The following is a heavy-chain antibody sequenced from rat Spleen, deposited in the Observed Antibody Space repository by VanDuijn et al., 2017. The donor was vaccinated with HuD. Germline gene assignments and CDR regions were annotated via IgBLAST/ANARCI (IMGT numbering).Heavy chain of an antibody. CDR3: VRQGYLRDWYFDF. CDR1: GFTFRNYY. V-gene: IGHV5-25*01. J-gene: IGHJ1*01. CDR2: ISSDGGNT. D-gene: IGHD2-5*01. Sequence: EVQLVESGGGLVQPGRSMKLSCAASGFTFRNYYMAWVRQAPTKDLEWVASISSDGGNTYYRDSVKGRFTISRDNGKTTLYLEMDSLRSEDMATYYCVRQGYLRDWYFDFWGPGTMVTVSS.